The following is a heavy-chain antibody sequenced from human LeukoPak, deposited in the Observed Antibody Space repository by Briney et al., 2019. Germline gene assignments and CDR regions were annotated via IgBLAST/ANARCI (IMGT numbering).Heavy chain of an antibody. CDR2: IYSHGGT. V-gene: IGHV3-66*01. Sequence: PGGSLRLSCAASGFTVSNNYMSWVRQAPGKGLEWVSLIYSHGGTNYADSVKGRFTISRDNSKNTLYLQMNSLRAEDTAVYYCARDSSMLRGPLVIYYFDFWGQGTLVTVSS. J-gene: IGHJ4*02. D-gene: IGHD3-10*01. CDR3: ARDSSMLRGPLVIYYFDF. CDR1: GFTVSNNY.